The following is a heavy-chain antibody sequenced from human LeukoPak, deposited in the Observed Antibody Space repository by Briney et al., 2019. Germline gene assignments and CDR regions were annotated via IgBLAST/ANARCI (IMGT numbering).Heavy chain of an antibody. D-gene: IGHD2-21*02. CDR2: IDSRGSGI. CDR3: ARETASCGGDCYDY. Sequence: PGRTLRLSCAASGFTLSDYEFNWVHQAPGKGLEWVSYIDSRGSGIYYADSVKGRFTMSRDNAKNLVYLQMNSPSVEDTAIYFCARETASCGGDCYDYWGQGTLVTVSS. CDR1: GFTLSDYE. J-gene: IGHJ4*02. V-gene: IGHV3-48*03.